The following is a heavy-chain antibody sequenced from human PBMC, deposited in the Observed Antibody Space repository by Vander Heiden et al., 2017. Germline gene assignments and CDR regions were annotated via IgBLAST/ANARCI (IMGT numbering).Heavy chain of an antibody. D-gene: IGHD3-22*01. CDR3: ARPYDTRRIDAFDI. CDR2: IYYSGTT. CDR1: IGSISGRSYY. J-gene: IGHJ3*02. V-gene: IGHV4-39*01. Sequence: QLQVQESGPGLVKPSETLSLTCTVSIGSISGRSYYWAWIRKPPGKGLEWIGSIYYSGTTYYNPSLKSRVTISVDTSKNQFSLKLDSVSAADTAVYYCARPYDTRRIDAFDIWDQGTMVTVSS.